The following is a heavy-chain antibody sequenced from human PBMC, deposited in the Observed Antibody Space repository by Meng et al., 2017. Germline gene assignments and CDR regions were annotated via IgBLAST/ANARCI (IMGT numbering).Heavy chain of an antibody. V-gene: IGHV4-38-2*02. CDR1: GYSISSGYY. D-gene: IGHD1-26*01. Sequence: GSLRLSCTVSGYSISSGYYWGWIRQPPGKGLEWIGSIYHSGSTYYNPSLKSRVTISVDTSKNQFSLKLSSVTAADTAVYYCARVQVGSGSYYGYYYGMDVWGQGNTVTGAS. CDR3: ARVQVGSGSYYGYYYGMDV. CDR2: IYHSGST. J-gene: IGHJ6*02.